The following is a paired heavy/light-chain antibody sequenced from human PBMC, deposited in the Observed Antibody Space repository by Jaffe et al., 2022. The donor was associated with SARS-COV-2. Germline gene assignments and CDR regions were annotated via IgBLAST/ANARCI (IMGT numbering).Light chain of an antibody. CDR2: GAS. V-gene: IGKV3-20*01. Sequence: EIVLTQSPGTLSLSPGERATLSCRASQSVSSSYLAWYQQKPGQTPRLLIYGASSRATGIPDRFSGTGSGTDFSLTISKVEPEDFAVYYCQQYGRSLTFGGGTKVEIK. CDR3: QQYGRSLT. J-gene: IGKJ4*01. CDR1: QSVSSSY.
Heavy chain of an antibody. D-gene: IGHD2-21*01. CDR1: GGSMSSSSYY. CDR3: ARRRFYSFDL. V-gene: IGHV4-39*01. CDR2: FFSSENT. J-gene: IGHJ2*01. Sequence: QLQLQESGPGLVKPSETLSLTCTVSGGSMSSSSYYWGWIRQPPGKGLEWIGSFFSSENTYYNASLESRVTISVDTSKNQFSLNLTSVTAADTAVYYCARRRFYSFDLWGRGTLVTVSS.